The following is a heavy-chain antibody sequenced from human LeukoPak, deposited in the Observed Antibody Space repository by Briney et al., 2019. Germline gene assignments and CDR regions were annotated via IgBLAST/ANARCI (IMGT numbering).Heavy chain of an antibody. D-gene: IGHD2-21*02. CDR3: ARLVVTAIFDY. J-gene: IGHJ4*02. CDR2: IYYSGST. Sequence: SETLSLTCTVSGGSISSYYWSWIRQPPGKGLEWIGYIYYSGSTNYNPSLKSRVTISVDTSKNQFSLKLSSVTAADTAVYCCARLVVTAIFDYWGQGTLVTVSS. CDR1: GGSISSYY. V-gene: IGHV4-59*08.